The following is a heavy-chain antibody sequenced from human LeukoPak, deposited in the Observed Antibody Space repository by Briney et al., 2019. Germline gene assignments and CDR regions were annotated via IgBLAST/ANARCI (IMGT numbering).Heavy chain of an antibody. V-gene: IGHV3-23*01. CDR1: GFTFSSYA. D-gene: IGHD2-8*01. J-gene: IGHJ4*02. Sequence: PGGSLRLSCAASGFTFSSYAMSWVRQAPGKGLDWVPAISGSGGGRTYYADSVKGRFTISRDNSKNTLYLQMNSLRDEDTAVYYCARGTNPPDHWGQGTLVTVSS. CDR2: ISGSGGGRT. CDR3: ARGTNPPDH.